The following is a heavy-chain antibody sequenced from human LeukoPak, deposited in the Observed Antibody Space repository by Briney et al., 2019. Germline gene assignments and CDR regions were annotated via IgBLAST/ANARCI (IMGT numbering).Heavy chain of an antibody. J-gene: IGHJ4*02. CDR1: GGSVSTTGYY. CDR3: ARGSGRYYYDSSGYYGY. Sequence: SETLSLTCTVSGGSVSTTGYYWAWLRQPPGKGLEGLGNVYDSGNPYYNPPLQTRLTISINTSKNQFSLNLNSVTAADTAVYYCARGSGRYYYDSSGYYGYWGQGTLVTVSS. V-gene: IGHV4-39*07. D-gene: IGHD3-22*01. CDR2: VYDSGNP.